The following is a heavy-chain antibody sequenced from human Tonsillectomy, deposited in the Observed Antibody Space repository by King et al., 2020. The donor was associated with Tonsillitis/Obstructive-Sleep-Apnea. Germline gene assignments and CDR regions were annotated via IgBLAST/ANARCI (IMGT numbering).Heavy chain of an antibody. D-gene: IGHD1-14*01. Sequence: HVQLVESGGGVVQPGRSLRLSCAASGFTFSSYAMHWVRQAPGKGLEWVAVISYDGSNKYYADSVKGRFTISRDNSKNTLYLQMNSLRAEDTAVYYCARVKVVRGAVPDYYFDYWGQGTLVTVSS. CDR1: GFTFSSYA. CDR3: ARVKVVRGAVPDYYFDY. CDR2: ISYDGSNK. J-gene: IGHJ4*02. V-gene: IGHV3-30*04.